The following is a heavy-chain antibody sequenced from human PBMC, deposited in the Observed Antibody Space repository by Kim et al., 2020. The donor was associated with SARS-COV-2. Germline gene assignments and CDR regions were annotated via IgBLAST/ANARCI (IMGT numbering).Heavy chain of an antibody. CDR1: GYTFTSYG. CDR2: ISAYNGNT. Sequence: ASVKVSCKASGYTFTSYGISWVRQAPGQGLEWMGWISAYNGNTNYAQKLQGRVTMTTDTSTSTAYMELRSLRSDDTAVYYCARDLRGVGEWLRMDRTNWFDPWGQGTLVTVSS. CDR3: ARDLRGVGEWLRMDRTNWFDP. J-gene: IGHJ5*02. V-gene: IGHV1-18*01. D-gene: IGHD5-12*01.